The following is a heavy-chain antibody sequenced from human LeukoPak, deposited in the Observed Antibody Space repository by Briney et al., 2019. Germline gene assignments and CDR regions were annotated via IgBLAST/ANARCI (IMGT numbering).Heavy chain of an antibody. D-gene: IGHD3-3*01. CDR2: ISAYNGNT. CDR1: GYTFTSYG. CDR3: ARDPAYYDFWSGYYTAPLYY. Sequence: GASVKVSCKASGYTFTSYGISWVRQAPGQGLEWMGWISAYNGNTNYAQKLQGRVTMTTDTSTSTAYMELRSLRSDDTAVYYCARDPAYYDFWSGYYTAPLYYWGLGTLVTVSS. J-gene: IGHJ4*02. V-gene: IGHV1-18*01.